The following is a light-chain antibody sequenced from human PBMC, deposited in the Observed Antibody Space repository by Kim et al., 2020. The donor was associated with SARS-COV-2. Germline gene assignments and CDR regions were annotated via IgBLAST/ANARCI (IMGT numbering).Light chain of an antibody. V-gene: IGKV3-11*01. J-gene: IGKJ2*01. CDR2: DAS. CDR1: QYIDNW. Sequence: EIVLTQSPVTLSLSPGQRATLSCRASQYIDNWLAWYQQKPGQVPRLLIYDASNRATGIPARFSGSGSGTDFTLIISSLEPEDFAVYYCQHRRTWPLTFGQGTKLEI. CDR3: QHRRTWPLT.